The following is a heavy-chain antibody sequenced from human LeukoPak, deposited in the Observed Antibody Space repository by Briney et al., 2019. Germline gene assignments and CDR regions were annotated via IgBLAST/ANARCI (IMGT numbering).Heavy chain of an antibody. CDR1: GFIFSNFA. Sequence: GGSLRLSCAASGFIFSNFAMSWVRQAPGKGLEWVAGISGNGGSTSYADSVKGRFNISRDNSKKTLDLQMNSLRAEDTAVYYCARVGQYGDYDFWSGYYDYWGQGTLVTVSS. J-gene: IGHJ4*02. CDR2: ISGNGGST. D-gene: IGHD3-3*01. CDR3: ARVGQYGDYDFWSGYYDY. V-gene: IGHV3-23*01.